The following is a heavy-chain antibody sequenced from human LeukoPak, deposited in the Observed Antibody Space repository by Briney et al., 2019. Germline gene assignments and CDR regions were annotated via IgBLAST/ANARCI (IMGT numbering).Heavy chain of an antibody. CDR1: GYTFTGYY. Sequence: ASVKVSCKASGYTFTGYYMHWVRQAPGQGLEWMGRINPNSGGTNYAQKFQGRVTMTRETSISTAYMELSRLRSDDTAVYYCARDRNMVRGVSGFDYWGQGTLVTVSS. CDR2: INPNSGGT. CDR3: ARDRNMVRGVSGFDY. D-gene: IGHD3-10*01. J-gene: IGHJ4*02. V-gene: IGHV1-2*06.